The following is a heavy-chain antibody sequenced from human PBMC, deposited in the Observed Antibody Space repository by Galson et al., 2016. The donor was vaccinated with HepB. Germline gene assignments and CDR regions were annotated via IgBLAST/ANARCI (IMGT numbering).Heavy chain of an antibody. J-gene: IGHJ4*02. CDR1: GFSFSSFA. CDR2: ISGNGVTT. D-gene: IGHD3-16*02. CDR3: GKSFFSGGSIVRFSDC. Sequence: SLRLSCAASGFSFSSFAMSWVRQAPGQGLEWVSAISGNGVTTYYADSVRGRFTISRDNSRDTVYLQMNVLSAGDTAVYYCGKSFFSGGSIVRFSDCWGQGALVTVSP. V-gene: IGHV3-23*01.